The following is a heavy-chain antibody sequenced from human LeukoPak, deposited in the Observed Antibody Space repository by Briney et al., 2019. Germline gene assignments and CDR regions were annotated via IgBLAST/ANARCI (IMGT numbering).Heavy chain of an antibody. J-gene: IGHJ4*02. CDR2: IYYSGST. Sequence: SEALSLTCTVSGGSISSGSYYWSWIRQPPGKGLEWIGYIYYSGSTNYNPSLKSRVAISVDTSKNQFSLRLSSVTAADTAVYFCARSHPSWSYDSGSFFNYWGQGTLVTVSS. CDR1: GGSISSGSYY. CDR3: ARSHPSWSYDSGSFFNY. D-gene: IGHD3-10*01. V-gene: IGHV4-61*01.